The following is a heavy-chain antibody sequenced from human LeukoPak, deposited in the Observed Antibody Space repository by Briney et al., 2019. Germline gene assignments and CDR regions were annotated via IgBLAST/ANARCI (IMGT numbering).Heavy chain of an antibody. V-gene: IGHV1-18*01. J-gene: IGHJ4*02. CDR3: ARVQPHRIHYDNSDYPTRNDY. D-gene: IGHD3-22*01. CDR2: ISVYNGNT. Sequence: ASVKVSCKASGGTFSSYAISWVRQAPRQGLEWMGRISVYNGNTNYVQKFQDRVTMTTDTSTSTAYMELRSLRSDDTAVYYCARVQPHRIHYDNSDYPTRNDYWGQGTLVTVSS. CDR1: GGTFSSYA.